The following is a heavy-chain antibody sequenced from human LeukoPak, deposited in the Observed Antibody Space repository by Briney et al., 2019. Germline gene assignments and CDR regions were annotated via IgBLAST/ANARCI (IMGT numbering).Heavy chain of an antibody. J-gene: IGHJ4*02. CDR2: IKQDGSEK. D-gene: IGHD3-3*01. CDR3: ARERRECYDFWSGYYPRDFDY. V-gene: IGHV3-7*01. CDR1: GFTFSSYW. Sequence: SGGSLRLSCAASGFTFSSYWMSWVRQAPGKGLEWVANIKQDGSEKYYVDSVKGRFTISRDNAKNSLYLQMNSLRAEDTAVYYCARERRECYDFWSGYYPRDFDYWGQGTLVTVSS.